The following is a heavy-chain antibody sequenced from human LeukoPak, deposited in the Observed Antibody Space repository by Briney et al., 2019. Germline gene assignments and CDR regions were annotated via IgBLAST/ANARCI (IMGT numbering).Heavy chain of an antibody. D-gene: IGHD1-20*01. CDR1: GGSISSSSYY. CDR3: ATQNNFFVP. J-gene: IGHJ5*02. CDR2: IYYSGST. V-gene: IGHV4-39*01. Sequence: SETLSLTCTDSGGSISSSSYYWGWIRQPPEKGLEWIGSIYYSGSTYYNPSLKSRVTISVDTSKNQFSLRLSSVTAADTAVYYCATQNNFFVPWGQRTLVTVSS.